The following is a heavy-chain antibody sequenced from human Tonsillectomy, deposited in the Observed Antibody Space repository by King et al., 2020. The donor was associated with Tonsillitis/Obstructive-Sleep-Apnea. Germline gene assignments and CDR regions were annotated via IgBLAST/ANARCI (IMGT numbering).Heavy chain of an antibody. J-gene: IGHJ6*02. Sequence: QLVQSGAEVKKPGASVKVSCKASGYTFTDYYMHWVRQAPGQGLEWMGWINPYSGDTDYAQRFHGRVTMTSHTSISTVYMELSRLRSDDTAVYYCASDRDYYCSGKYFYGMDVWGQGTTVTVSS. CDR2: INPYSGDT. D-gene: IGHD3-22*01. CDR1: GYTFTDYY. V-gene: IGHV1-2*02. CDR3: ASDRDYYCSGKYFYGMDV.